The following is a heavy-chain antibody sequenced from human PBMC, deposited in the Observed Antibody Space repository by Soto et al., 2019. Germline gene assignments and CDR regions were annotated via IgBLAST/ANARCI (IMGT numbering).Heavy chain of an antibody. J-gene: IGHJ4*02. V-gene: IGHV3-9*01. D-gene: IGHD6-19*01. CDR1: GFTFRDYA. CDR2: ISWNSGSI. Sequence: GGSLRLSCAASGFTFRDYAMQWVRQAPGKGLEWVSAISWNSGSIDYADSVKGRFTISRDNAKNSLYLQMNSLRAEDTALYYCAKSHTTSGWYVTTDYWGQGTRVTASS. CDR3: AKSHTTSGWYVTTDY.